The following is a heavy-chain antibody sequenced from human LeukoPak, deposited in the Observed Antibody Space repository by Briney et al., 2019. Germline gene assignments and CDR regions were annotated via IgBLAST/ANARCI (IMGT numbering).Heavy chain of an antibody. CDR1: GFTFSSYA. CDR2: ISYDGSNK. Sequence: GGSLRLSCATSGFTFSSYAMSWVRQAPGKGLEWVAVISYDGSNKYYADSVKGRFTISRDNSKNTLYLQMNSLRAEDTAVYYCARDAAAGYNWFDPWGQGTLVTVSS. J-gene: IGHJ5*02. D-gene: IGHD6-13*01. V-gene: IGHV3-30-3*01. CDR3: ARDAAAGYNWFDP.